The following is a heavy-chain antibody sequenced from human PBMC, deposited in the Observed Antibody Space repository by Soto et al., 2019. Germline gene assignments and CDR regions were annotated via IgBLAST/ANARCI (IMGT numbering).Heavy chain of an antibody. D-gene: IGHD3-3*01. V-gene: IGHV4-31*03. CDR2: IYYSGST. Sequence: PSETLSLTCTVSGGPISSGGYYWSWIRQHPGKGLEWIGYIYYSGSTYYNPSLKSRVTISVDTSKNQFSLKLSSVTAADTAVYYCARGYYDFWSGYPGTSPDAFDIWGQGTMVTVSS. CDR1: GGPISSGGYY. J-gene: IGHJ3*02. CDR3: ARGYYDFWSGYPGTSPDAFDI.